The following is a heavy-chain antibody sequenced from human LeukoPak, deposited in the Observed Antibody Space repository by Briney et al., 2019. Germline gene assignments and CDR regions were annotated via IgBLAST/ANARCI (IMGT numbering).Heavy chain of an antibody. CDR1: GGSISSSSYY. V-gene: IGHV4-39*01. CDR3: ARVYDYVWGSYRYTRVPFAY. Sequence: SETLSLTCTVSGGSISSSSYYWGWIRQPPGKGLEWIGSIYYSGSTYYNPSLKSRVTISVDTSKNQFSLKLSSVTAADTAVYYCARVYDYVWGSYRYTRVPFAYWGQGTLVTVSS. J-gene: IGHJ4*02. D-gene: IGHD3-16*02. CDR2: IYYSGST.